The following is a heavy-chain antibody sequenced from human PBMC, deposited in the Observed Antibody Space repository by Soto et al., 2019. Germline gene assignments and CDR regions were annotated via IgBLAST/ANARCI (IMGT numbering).Heavy chain of an antibody. V-gene: IGHV3-30-3*01. Sequence: GGSLRLSCAASGFTFSSYAMHWARQAPGKGLEWVAVISYDGSNKYYADSVKGRFTISGDNSKNTLYLQMNSLRAEDTAVYYCARDKRDLRFLEWSYYFDYWGQGTLVTVSS. J-gene: IGHJ4*02. CDR3: ARDKRDLRFLEWSYYFDY. CDR1: GFTFSSYA. D-gene: IGHD3-3*01. CDR2: ISYDGSNK.